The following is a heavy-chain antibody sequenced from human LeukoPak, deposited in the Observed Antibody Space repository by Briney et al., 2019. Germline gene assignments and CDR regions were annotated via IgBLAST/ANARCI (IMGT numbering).Heavy chain of an antibody. J-gene: IGHJ4*02. Sequence: ASVKVSCKASGYTFTSYAMHWVRQAPGQRLEWMGWINAGNGNTKHSQKFQGRVTITRDTSASTAYMELSSLRSEDTAVYYCASSPLAVAAWYYFDYWGQGTLVTVSS. CDR3: ASSPLAVAAWYYFDY. D-gene: IGHD6-19*01. V-gene: IGHV1-3*01. CDR1: GYTFTSYA. CDR2: INAGNGNT.